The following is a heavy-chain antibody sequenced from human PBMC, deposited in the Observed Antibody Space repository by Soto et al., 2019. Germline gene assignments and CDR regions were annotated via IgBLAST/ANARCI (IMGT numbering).Heavy chain of an antibody. D-gene: IGHD4-17*01. V-gene: IGHV1-18*04. Sequence: QVQVMQSGAEVKKPGDSVKVSCKTSGHIFSDYGINWVRQAPGQGLGWMGWSSGYSGNANLAQKFQGRVTMTTDKSTRTAYMELRRLRSDDTAVYYSAQRTSGTTWGESDYWGQGTLVTVSS. CDR1: GHIFSDYG. CDR3: AQRTSGTTWGESDY. J-gene: IGHJ4*02. CDR2: SSGYSGNA.